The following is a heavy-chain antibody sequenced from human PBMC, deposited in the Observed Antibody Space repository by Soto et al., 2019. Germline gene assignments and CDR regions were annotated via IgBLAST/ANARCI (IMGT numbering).Heavy chain of an antibody. V-gene: IGHV3-23*01. CDR2: ISGSGGST. D-gene: IGHD2-2*01. J-gene: IGHJ5*02. CDR1: GFTFSSYA. CDR3: WGYCSSTSCRVGVWFDP. Sequence: EVQLLESGGGLVQPGGSLRLSCAASGFTFSSYAMSWVRQAPGKGLEWVSAISGSGGSTYYADSVKGRFTISRDNSKNTLYLQMNSLSAEDTAVYYCWGYCSSTSCRVGVWFDPWGQGTLVTVSS.